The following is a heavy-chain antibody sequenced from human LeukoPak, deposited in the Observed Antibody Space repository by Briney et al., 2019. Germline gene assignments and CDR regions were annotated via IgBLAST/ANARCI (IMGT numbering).Heavy chain of an antibody. D-gene: IGHD3-10*01. J-gene: IGHJ5*02. V-gene: IGHV4-59*12. CDR1: GGSFSSNY. CDR2: IYYSGST. Sequence: SETLSLTCAVYGGSFSSNYWNWIRQPPGKGLEWIGYIYYSGSTYYNPSLKSRVTISVDTSKNQFSLKLSSVTAADTAVYYCARDLHGSGSHLNWFDPWGQGTLVTVSS. CDR3: ARDLHGSGSHLNWFDP.